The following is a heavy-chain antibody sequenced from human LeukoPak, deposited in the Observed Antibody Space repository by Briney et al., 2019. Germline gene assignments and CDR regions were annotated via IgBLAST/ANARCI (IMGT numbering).Heavy chain of an antibody. Sequence: GGSLRLPCAASGFTFSSDWFSGCLQAPAKGRQGWANIKTDGSATHCVDPVTGRFTISRDNAKTSLYLQMNSLRAEDTAVYYCARDRPDILPGYYRYYWGQGTLVTVSS. D-gene: IGHD3-9*01. CDR2: IKTDGSAT. CDR1: GFTFSSDW. V-gene: IGHV3-7*01. CDR3: ARDRPDILPGYYRYY. J-gene: IGHJ4*02.